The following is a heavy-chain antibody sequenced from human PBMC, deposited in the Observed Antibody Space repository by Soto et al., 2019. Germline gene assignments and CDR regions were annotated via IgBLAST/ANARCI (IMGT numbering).Heavy chain of an antibody. V-gene: IGHV4-31*03. D-gene: IGHD2-21*01. CDR1: GAALNSGNYY. CDR2: IYVTGAV. Sequence: NPSETLSLTCSVSGAALNSGNYYWSWIRQVPGKGLEWIGHIYVTGAVDYNPSLRDRITISQDTSERQFSLNLRLVTAADTAVYYCARLRIATNNYKWLDPWGQGTLVTVYS. CDR3: ARLRIATNNYKWLDP. J-gene: IGHJ5*02.